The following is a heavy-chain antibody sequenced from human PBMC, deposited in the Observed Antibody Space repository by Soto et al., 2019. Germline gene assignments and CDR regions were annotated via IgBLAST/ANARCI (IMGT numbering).Heavy chain of an antibody. CDR3: ARDQLEGNWFDP. CDR1: GGSISRGCYS. V-gene: IGHV4-30-2*01. J-gene: IGHJ5*02. CDR2: IYHSGST. Sequence: SETLSLTCAVSGGSISRGCYSWNWIRQPPGKGLEWIGYIYHSGSTLYNPSLKSRVTISVDKSKNQFSLKLTSVTAADTAVYYCARDQLEGNWFDPWGQGTLVTVSS. D-gene: IGHD1-1*01.